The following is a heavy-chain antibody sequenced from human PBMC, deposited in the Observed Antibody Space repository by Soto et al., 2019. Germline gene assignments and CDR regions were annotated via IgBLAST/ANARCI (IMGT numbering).Heavy chain of an antibody. V-gene: IGHV4-59*01. J-gene: IGHJ6*03. D-gene: IGHD2-2*01. CDR2: IYYSGST. CDR3: ARSAACSSTSCYAPWYYYYMDV. Sequence: QVQLQESGPGLVKPSETLSLTCTVSGGSISSYYWSWLRQPPGKGLEWNGYIYYSGSTNYNPSLKGRVTISVDTSKNQFSLKLSSVTAADTAVYYCARSAACSSTSCYAPWYYYYMDVWGKGTTVTVSS. CDR1: GGSISSYY.